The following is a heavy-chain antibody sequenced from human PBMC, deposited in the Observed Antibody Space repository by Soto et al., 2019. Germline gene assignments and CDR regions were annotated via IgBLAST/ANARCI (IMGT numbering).Heavy chain of an antibody. CDR3: ARSLTMTSAVDY. Sequence: VESLKICCKGSGCSCTSSCISWVRQMPGKGLEWMGRIDPSDSYSNYSPSFQGHVTISADKSISTAYLQWSSLKASDTAMYYCARSLTMTSAVDYWGQGTLVTVSS. CDR1: GCSCTSSC. CDR2: IDPSDSYS. D-gene: IGHD1-1*01. J-gene: IGHJ4*02. V-gene: IGHV5-10-1*01.